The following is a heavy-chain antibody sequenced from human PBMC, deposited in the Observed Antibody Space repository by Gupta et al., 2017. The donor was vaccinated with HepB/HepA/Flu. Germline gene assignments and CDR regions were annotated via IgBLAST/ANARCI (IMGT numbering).Heavy chain of an antibody. J-gene: IGHJ4*02. CDR2: IDYSGNT. D-gene: IGHD2-2*01. V-gene: IGHV4-39*01. CDR3: TRSSHPRHQVDS. CDR1: GGSITSSSYY. Sequence: QVQLQESGPGLVKRSGTLFLTCSVSGGSITSSSYYFDWIRQPPGKGLEWIGTIDYSGNTYYSPSLKRRVTISVDTAKNQVSLMMRSMSAADTAVFYCTRSSHPRHQVDSWGQGTLVTVSS.